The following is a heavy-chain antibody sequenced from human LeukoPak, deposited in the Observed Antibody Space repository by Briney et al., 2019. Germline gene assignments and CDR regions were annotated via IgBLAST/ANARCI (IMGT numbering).Heavy chain of an antibody. J-gene: IGHJ6*02. CDR2: INPSGGST. CDR3: ARASSTSAVYYYYYGMAV. D-gene: IGHD2-2*01. CDR1: GYTFTSYY. Sequence: GASVKVSCKASGYTFTSYYMHWVRQAPGQGLEWMGIINPSGGSTSYAQKFQGRVTMTRDTSTNTVYMELSSLRSEDTAVYYCARASSTSAVYYYYYGMAVWGQGTTVTVSS. V-gene: IGHV1-46*01.